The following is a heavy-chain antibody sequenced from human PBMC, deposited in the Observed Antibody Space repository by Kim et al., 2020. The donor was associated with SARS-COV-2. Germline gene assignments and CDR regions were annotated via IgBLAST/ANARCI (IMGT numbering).Heavy chain of an antibody. J-gene: IGHJ4*02. CDR2: IYYSGST. V-gene: IGHV4-59*13. Sequence: SETLSLTCTVSGGSISSYYWSWIRQPPGKGLEWIGYIYYSGSTNYNPSLKSRVTISVDTSKNQFSLKLSSVTAADTAVYYCARGGEEGAPEVKWELAAGDFDYWGQGTLVTVSS. CDR1: GGSISSYY. CDR3: ARGGEEGAPEVKWELAAGDFDY. D-gene: IGHD1-26*01.